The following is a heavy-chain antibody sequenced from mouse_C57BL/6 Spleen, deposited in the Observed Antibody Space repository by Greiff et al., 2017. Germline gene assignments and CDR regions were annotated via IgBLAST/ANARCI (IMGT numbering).Heavy chain of an antibody. V-gene: IGHV1-76*01. CDR2: IYPGSGNT. Sequence: QVQLQQSGAELVRPGASVKLSCKASGYTFTDYYINWVKQRPGQGLEWIARIYPGSGNTYYNEKFKGKATLTAEKSSSTAYMQLSSLTSEDSAVYFCAGSDCEAMDYWGQGTSVTVSS. CDR1: GYTFTDYY. CDR3: AGSDCEAMDY. J-gene: IGHJ4*01. D-gene: IGHD2-13*01.